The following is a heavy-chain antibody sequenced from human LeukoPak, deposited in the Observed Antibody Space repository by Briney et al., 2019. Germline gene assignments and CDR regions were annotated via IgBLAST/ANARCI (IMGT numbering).Heavy chain of an antibody. CDR3: ARGRSKNYSLTWGSNY. Sequence: GASVKVSCKASGYTFTTYEISWVRQAPGQGLEWLGWISACNGKTNYAQNFQGRVTMTTDTSTSTAYMELRSLRSDDTAVYYCARGRSKNYSLTWGSNYWGQGTLVTVSS. J-gene: IGHJ4*02. CDR1: GYTFTTYE. V-gene: IGHV1-18*01. D-gene: IGHD2-15*01. CDR2: ISACNGKT.